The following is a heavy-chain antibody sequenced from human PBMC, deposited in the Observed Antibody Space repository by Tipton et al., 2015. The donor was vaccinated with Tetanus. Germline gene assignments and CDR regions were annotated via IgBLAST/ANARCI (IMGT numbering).Heavy chain of an antibody. CDR1: GGSISSYY. J-gene: IGHJ6*02. Sequence: LRLSCTVSGGSISSYYWSWIRQPAGKGPEWIGYIYYSGSTNYNPSLKSRVTISVDTSKNQFSLKLSSVTAADTAVYYCARDNRVPLRFGELLEFYYYYGMDVWGQGTTVTVSS. CDR2: IYYSGST. V-gene: IGHV4-59*01. D-gene: IGHD3-10*01. CDR3: ARDNRVPLRFGELLEFYYYYGMDV.